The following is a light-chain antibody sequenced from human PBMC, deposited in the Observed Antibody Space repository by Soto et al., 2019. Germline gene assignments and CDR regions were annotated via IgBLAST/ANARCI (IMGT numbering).Light chain of an antibody. CDR3: QQYADLRS. CDR1: QDIRMY. J-gene: IGKJ4*01. CDR2: DAS. Sequence: DIQMTQSPSSLSASVGDRVTITCQASQDIRMYLNWYQHKPGKGPKVLIYDASNLETGVPSRFSGSGSGTDFPFPISSLQPEDFATYYCQQYADLRSFGGGTKVDIK. V-gene: IGKV1-33*01.